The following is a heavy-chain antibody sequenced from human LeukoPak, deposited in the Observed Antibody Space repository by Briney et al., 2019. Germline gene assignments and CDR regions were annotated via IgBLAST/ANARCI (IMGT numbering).Heavy chain of an antibody. CDR3: ARWVAREVGRNWFDP. D-gene: IGHD5-12*01. CDR2: IYYSGGT. Sequence: SETLSLTRTVSGGSISSSSYYWGWIRQPPGKGLEWIGSIYYSGGTYYNSSLKSRVTITVDTSKDQFSLKLSSVTAADTAVYYCARWVAREVGRNWFDPWGQGTLVTVSS. V-gene: IGHV4-39*07. J-gene: IGHJ5*02. CDR1: GGSISSSSYY.